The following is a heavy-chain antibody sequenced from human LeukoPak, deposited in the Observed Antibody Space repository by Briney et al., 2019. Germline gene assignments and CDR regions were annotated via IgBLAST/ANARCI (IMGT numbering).Heavy chain of an antibody. CDR2: IRYDGSNK. J-gene: IGHJ3*02. Sequence: PGGSLRLSCAASGFTFSYSGMHWVRQAPGKGLEWVAFIRYDGSNKYYADSVKGRFTISRDNSKNTLYLQMNSLRAEDTAVYYCAKALWFGEVDAFDIWGQGTMVTVSS. V-gene: IGHV3-30*02. CDR3: AKALWFGEVDAFDI. D-gene: IGHD3-10*01. CDR1: GFTFSYSG.